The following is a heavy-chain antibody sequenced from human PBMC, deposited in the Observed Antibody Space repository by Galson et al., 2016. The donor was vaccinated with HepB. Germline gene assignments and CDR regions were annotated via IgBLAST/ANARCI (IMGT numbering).Heavy chain of an antibody. CDR3: AREASYDFWSGKHFDY. CDR2: IYHSGST. CDR1: GGPITNYL. J-gene: IGHJ4*02. D-gene: IGHD3-3*01. V-gene: IGHV4-59*12. Sequence: ETLSLTCSVSGGPITNYLCAWIRQPPGKGLEWIGYIYHSGSTYYNPSLKSRVTISVDTSKNQFSLKLSSVTAADTAVYYCAREASYDFWSGKHFDYWGQGTLVIVSS.